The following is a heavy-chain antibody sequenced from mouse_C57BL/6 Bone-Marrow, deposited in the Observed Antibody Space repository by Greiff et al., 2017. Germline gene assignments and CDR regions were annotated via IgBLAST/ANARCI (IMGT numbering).Heavy chain of an antibody. CDR3: ASEGLTGPWDAY. CDR2: IYPGDGDT. Sequence: QVQLQQSGPELVKPGASVKISCKASGYAFSSSWMNWVKQRPGKGLEWIGRIYPGDGDTNYNGKFKGKATLTADKSSSTAYMQLSSLTSEDSAVYFCASEGLTGPWDAYWGQGTRVTVSA. D-gene: IGHD4-1*01. V-gene: IGHV1-82*01. CDR1: GYAFSSSW. J-gene: IGHJ3*01.